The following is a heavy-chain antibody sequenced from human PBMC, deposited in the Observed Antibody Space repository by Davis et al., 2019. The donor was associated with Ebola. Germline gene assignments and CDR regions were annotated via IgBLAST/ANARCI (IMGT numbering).Heavy chain of an antibody. CDR3: ARDHHTIFGVVEHFDY. D-gene: IGHD3-3*01. J-gene: IGHJ4*02. V-gene: IGHV3-21*01. CDR1: GFTVSSNY. CDR2: ISSSSSYI. Sequence: GGSLRLSCAASGFTVSSNYMSWVRQAPGKGLEWVSSISSSSSYIYYADSVKGRFTISRDNAKNSLYLQMNSLRAEDTAVYYCARDHHTIFGVVEHFDYWGQGTLVTVSS.